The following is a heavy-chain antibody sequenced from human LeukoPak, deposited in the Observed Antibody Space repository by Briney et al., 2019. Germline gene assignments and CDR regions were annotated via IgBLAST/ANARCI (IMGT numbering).Heavy chain of an antibody. V-gene: IGHV4-4*02. CDR2: IFHTGND. Sequence: SGALSLTCAVSGGSISSSNWWSWVRQPPGKGLEWIGDIFHTGNDNYNPSLKSRFTISADQSKNQFSLRLSSVTAADTAVYYCATEMYYDGSGPHFDYWGQGTLVTVSS. J-gene: IGHJ4*02. CDR3: ATEMYYDGSGPHFDY. CDR1: GGSISSSNW. D-gene: IGHD3-22*01.